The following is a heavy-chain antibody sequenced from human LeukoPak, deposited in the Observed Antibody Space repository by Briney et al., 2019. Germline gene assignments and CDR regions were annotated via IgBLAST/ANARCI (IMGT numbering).Heavy chain of an antibody. D-gene: IGHD3-10*01. J-gene: IGHJ4*02. V-gene: IGHV4-4*08. CDR3: ARTTMVRGVIIPYFDY. CDR1: GGSISSYY. CDR2: IYTSGST. Sequence: SETLSLTCTVSGGSISSYYWSWIRQPPGKGLEWIGFIYTSGSTNYNPSLKSRATISVDTSKNQFSLKLGSVTAADTAVYYCARTTMVRGVIIPYFDYWGQGTLVTVSS.